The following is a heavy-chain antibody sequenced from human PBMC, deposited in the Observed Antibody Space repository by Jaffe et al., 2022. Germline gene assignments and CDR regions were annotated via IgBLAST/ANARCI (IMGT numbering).Heavy chain of an antibody. V-gene: IGHV4-61*02. CDR3: ARGAIFQYYYMDV. D-gene: IGHD3-9*01. Sequence: QVQLQESGPGLVMPSQTLSLTCTVSGGSISSGSYYWSWIRQPAGKGLEWIGRVYTSGSTNYNPSLKSRVTISVDTSKNQFSLKLSSVTAADTAVYYCARGAIFQYYYMDVWGKGTTVTVSS. J-gene: IGHJ6*03. CDR1: GGSISSGSYY. CDR2: VYTSGST.